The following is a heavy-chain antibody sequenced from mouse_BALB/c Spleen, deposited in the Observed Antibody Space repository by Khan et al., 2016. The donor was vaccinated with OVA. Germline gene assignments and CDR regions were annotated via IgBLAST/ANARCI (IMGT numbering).Heavy chain of an antibody. CDR1: GFIFSDYY. CDR3: VRGYYGDPFAY. V-gene: IGHV5-4*02. J-gene: IGHJ3*01. Sequence: EVELVESGGGLVKPGGSLKLSCAASGFIFSDYYMYWFRQTPEKRLEWVATISDVGNYTYYTDSVKGRFTISRDDARNNLYLQMSSLKSEDTAIXYCVRGYYGDPFAYWGQGTLVTVSA. D-gene: IGHD2-13*01. CDR2: ISDVGNYT.